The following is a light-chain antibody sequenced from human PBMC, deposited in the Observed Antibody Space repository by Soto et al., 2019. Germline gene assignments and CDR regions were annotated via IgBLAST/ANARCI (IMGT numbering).Light chain of an antibody. J-gene: IGKJ1*01. CDR2: GAS. CDR1: QSVSSN. CDR3: QQYNYYWT. V-gene: IGKV3D-15*01. Sequence: EIVLTQSPATLSVSPLERATLXCRASQSVSSNLAWYQQKPGQAPRLLIYGASTRATGIPARFSGSGSGTEFTLSISSLQPDDFATYYCQQYNYYWTFGQGTKVDIK.